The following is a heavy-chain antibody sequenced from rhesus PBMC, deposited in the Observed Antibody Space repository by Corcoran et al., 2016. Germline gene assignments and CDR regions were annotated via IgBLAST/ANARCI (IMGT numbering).Heavy chain of an antibody. J-gene: IGHJ5-1*01. Sequence: QVQLQESGPGLVKPSETLSLTCAVSGGSISDAYFWSWVRRPPGKGLEWIGYIYGGGGATSYNTSLKNRVTISKDTSKNQFSLKLTSVTAADTAVYYCWLDQFDVWGAGILVTVSS. CDR3: WLDQFDV. D-gene: IGHD2-33*01. V-gene: IGHV4-106*01. CDR1: GGSISDAYF. CDR2: IYGGGGAT.